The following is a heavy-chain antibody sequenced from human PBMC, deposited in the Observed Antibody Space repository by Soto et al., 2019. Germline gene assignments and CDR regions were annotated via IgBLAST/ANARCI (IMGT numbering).Heavy chain of an antibody. J-gene: IGHJ5*02. V-gene: IGHV4-34*01. Sequence: SETLSLTCAVYGGSFSGYYWSWIRQPPGKGLEWIGEINHSGSTNYNPSLKSRVTISVDTSKNQFSLKLSSVTAADTAVYYCARSTPMRRNIAAAGKWITRGYNWFDPWGQGTLVTVSS. CDR2: INHSGST. D-gene: IGHD6-13*01. CDR3: ARSTPMRRNIAAAGKWITRGYNWFDP. CDR1: GGSFSGYY.